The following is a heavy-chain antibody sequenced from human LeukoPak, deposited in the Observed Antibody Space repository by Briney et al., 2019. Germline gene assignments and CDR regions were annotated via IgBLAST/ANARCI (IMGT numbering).Heavy chain of an antibody. CDR1: GFTFSSYG. CDR3: ARAPQADFGGYWKYYFDY. CDR2: IRYDGSNK. V-gene: IGHV3-30*02. D-gene: IGHD1-26*01. Sequence: GGSLRLSCAASGFTFSSYGMHWVRQAPGMGLEWVACIRYDGSNKYYADSVKGRFTISRDNSKNTLYLQMNSLRAEDTAVYYCARAPQADFGGYWKYYFDYWGQGTLVTVSS. J-gene: IGHJ4*02.